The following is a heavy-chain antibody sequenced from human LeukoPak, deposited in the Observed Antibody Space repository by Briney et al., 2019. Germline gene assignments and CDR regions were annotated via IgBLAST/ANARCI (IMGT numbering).Heavy chain of an antibody. J-gene: IGHJ4*02. CDR1: GGSIRSYY. V-gene: IGHV4-4*07. CDR3: ARETQFYDSSGYPDY. Sequence: PSETLSLTCTVSGGSIRSYYWSWIQQPAGKGLEWIGRIYTSGSTNYNPSLKSRVTMSVDTSKNQFSLKLSSVTAADTAVYYCARETQFYDSSGYPDYWGQGTLVTVSS. CDR2: IYTSGST. D-gene: IGHD3-22*01.